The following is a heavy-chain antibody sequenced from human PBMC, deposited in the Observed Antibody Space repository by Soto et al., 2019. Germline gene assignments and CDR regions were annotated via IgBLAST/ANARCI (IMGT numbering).Heavy chain of an antibody. V-gene: IGHV4-39*07. D-gene: IGHD3-22*01. J-gene: IGHJ5*02. CDR3: ARVSYYYDSSGYHNWFDP. CDR1: GDSISNSRFY. Sequence: PSETLSLTCSVSGDSISNSRFYWAWIRQPPGEGLEWIGSIYHTGNAYYNPSLKSRVTISVDTSKNQFSLKLSSVTAADTAVYYCARVSYYYDSSGYHNWFDPWGQGTLVTVSS. CDR2: IYHTGNA.